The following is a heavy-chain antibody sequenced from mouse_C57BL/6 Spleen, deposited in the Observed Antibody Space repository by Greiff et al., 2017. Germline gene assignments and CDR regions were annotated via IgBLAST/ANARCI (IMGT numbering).Heavy chain of an antibody. J-gene: IGHJ4*01. Sequence: QVQLKESGPGLVAPSQSLSITCTVSGFSLTSYGVHWVRQPPGKGLELLVVIWSDGSTTYNSALNSSLSISKDNSKSQVFLKMNSLQTDDTAMYYCDRHPKLLLYAMDYWGQGTSVTVSS. V-gene: IGHV2-6-1*01. CDR3: DRHPKLLLYAMDY. D-gene: IGHD1-1*01. CDR1: GFSLTSYG. CDR2: IWSDGST.